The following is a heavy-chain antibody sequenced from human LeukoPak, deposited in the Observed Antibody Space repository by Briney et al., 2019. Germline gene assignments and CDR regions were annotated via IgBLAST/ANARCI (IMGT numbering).Heavy chain of an antibody. J-gene: IGHJ4*02. Sequence: GRSLRLSCAASRFTFSSYAMYWVRQAPGKGLEWVALISYDGNNKDYADSVKGRFTISRDNSKNTLYLQMNSLRAEDTAVYYCARDRYSSGWYVDYWGQGTLVTVSS. D-gene: IGHD6-19*01. CDR3: ARDRYSSGWYVDY. CDR2: ISYDGNNK. CDR1: RFTFSSYA. V-gene: IGHV3-30*04.